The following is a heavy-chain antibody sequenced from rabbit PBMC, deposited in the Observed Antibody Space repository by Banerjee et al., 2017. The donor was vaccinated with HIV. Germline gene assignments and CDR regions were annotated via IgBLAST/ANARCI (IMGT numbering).Heavy chain of an antibody. CDR3: ARSGSSYLGYFNL. CDR1: GFSFSSSYW. CDR2: IYTGSSGST. J-gene: IGHJ4*01. D-gene: IGHD8-1*01. Sequence: QEQLVESGGGLVTLGGSLTLTCTASGFSFSSSYWICWVRQAPGKGLEWIACIYTGSSGSTDYASWAKGRFTISKTSSTTVTLQMTSLTAADTATYFCARSGSSYLGYFNLWGPGTLVTVS. V-gene: IGHV1S45*01.